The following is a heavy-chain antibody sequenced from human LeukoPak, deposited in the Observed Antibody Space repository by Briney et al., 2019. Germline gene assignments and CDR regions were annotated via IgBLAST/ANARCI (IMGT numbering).Heavy chain of an antibody. Sequence: SETLSLTCAVSGGSISSSNWWSWVRQPPGKWLEWIGEINHSGSTNYNPSLKSRVTISVDTSKNQFSLKLSSVTAADTAVYYCARGPRYFDYWGQGTLVTVSS. CDR3: ARGPRYFDY. V-gene: IGHV4-4*02. CDR1: GGSISSSNW. J-gene: IGHJ4*02. CDR2: INHSGST.